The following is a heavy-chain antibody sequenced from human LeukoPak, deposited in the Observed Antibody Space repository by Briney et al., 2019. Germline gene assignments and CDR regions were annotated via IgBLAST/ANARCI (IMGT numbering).Heavy chain of an antibody. D-gene: IGHD3-22*01. CDR3: VKDLSYESSGSVFEY. Sequence: GGSLRLSCAASGFTFEEYTMHWVRQAPGKTLEWVSLNWHGTTYYRDSLKGRFTISRDNSKDSLYLQINTLRSEDTAFYYCVKDLSYESSGSVFEYWGQGTPVTVSS. J-gene: IGHJ4*02. V-gene: IGHV3-43*01. CDR1: GFTFEEYT. CDR2: NWHGTT.